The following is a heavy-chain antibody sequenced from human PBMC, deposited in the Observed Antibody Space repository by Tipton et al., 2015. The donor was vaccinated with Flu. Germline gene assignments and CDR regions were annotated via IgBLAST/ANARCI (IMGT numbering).Heavy chain of an antibody. Sequence: TLSLTCAVSDGSISSSNWWTWVRQPPGKGLEWIGEIYHSGSTHYNPSLKSRVTISLDTSKNQFSLMLTSVTAADSATYYCARHKTVDAFDIWGQGTMVTVSS. V-gene: IGHV4-4*02. CDR3: ARHKTVDAFDI. CDR2: IYHSGST. J-gene: IGHJ3*02. CDR1: DGSISSSNW. D-gene: IGHD4-11*01.